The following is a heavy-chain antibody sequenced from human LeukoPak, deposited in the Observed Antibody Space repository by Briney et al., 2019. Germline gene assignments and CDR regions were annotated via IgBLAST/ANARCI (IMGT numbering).Heavy chain of an antibody. Sequence: GGSLRLSCAASGFTFSSYNMNWVRQAPGKGLEWVSSISSSSSYIFYADSVKGRFTISRGNSKNTLYLQMNSLRAEDTAVYYCARDQVQNYYYSGMDVWGQGTTVTVSS. J-gene: IGHJ6*02. D-gene: IGHD2/OR15-2a*01. CDR3: ARDQVQNYYYSGMDV. V-gene: IGHV3-21*01. CDR2: ISSSSSYI. CDR1: GFTFSSYN.